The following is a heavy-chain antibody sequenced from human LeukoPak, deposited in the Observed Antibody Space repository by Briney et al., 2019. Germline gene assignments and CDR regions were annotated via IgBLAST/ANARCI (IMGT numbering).Heavy chain of an antibody. Sequence: SQTLSLTCTVSGGSISSGGYYWSWIRQHPGKGLEWIGYIYYSGSTYYNPSLKSRVTISVDTSKNQFSLKLSSVTAADTAVYYCARQYYYDSSGYWYNWFDPWGQGTLVTVSS. V-gene: IGHV4-31*03. D-gene: IGHD3-22*01. CDR2: IYYSGST. CDR1: GGSISSGGYY. CDR3: ARQYYYDSSGYWYNWFDP. J-gene: IGHJ5*02.